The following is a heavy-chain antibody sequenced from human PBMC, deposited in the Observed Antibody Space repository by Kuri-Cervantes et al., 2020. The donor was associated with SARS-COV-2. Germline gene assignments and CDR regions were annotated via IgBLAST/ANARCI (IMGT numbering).Heavy chain of an antibody. CDR2: ISGSGGST. CDR3: ARDWGAGLLELRSPDRIDY. V-gene: IGHV3-23*01. J-gene: IGHJ4*02. Sequence: GGSLRLSCAASGFTFSSYAMSWVRQAPGKGLEWVSAISGSGGSTYYADSVKGRFTISRDNSKNTLYLQMNSLRAEDTAVYYCARDWGAGLLELRSPDRIDYWGQGTLVTVSS. D-gene: IGHD1-7*01. CDR1: GFTFSSYA.